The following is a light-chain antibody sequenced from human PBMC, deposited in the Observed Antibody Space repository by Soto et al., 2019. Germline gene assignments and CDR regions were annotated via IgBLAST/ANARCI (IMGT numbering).Light chain of an antibody. CDR2: LGS. Sequence: DIVMTQSPLSLPVTPGEPASISCRSSQSLLHSNGYNYLDWYLQKPGQSPQLLIYLGSNRDSGVPDRFSGSGSGTDFTLKISRVEAEDAGVYYCLQALQTPLTFGGGTKVEIK. J-gene: IGKJ4*01. CDR3: LQALQTPLT. CDR1: QSLLHSNGYNY. V-gene: IGKV2-28*01.